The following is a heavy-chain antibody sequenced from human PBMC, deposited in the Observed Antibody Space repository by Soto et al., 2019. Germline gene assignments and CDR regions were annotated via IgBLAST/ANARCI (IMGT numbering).Heavy chain of an antibody. D-gene: IGHD6-13*01. V-gene: IGHV4-39*01. J-gene: IGHJ4*02. CDR1: GGSISSSSYY. CDR3: AIHGYSSSWYYFDD. Sequence: SENLSLTCTVSGGSISSSSYYWGWIRQPPGKGLEWIGSIYYSGSTYYNPSLKSRVTISVDTSKKQFSLKLSSVTAADTAVYYCAIHGYSSSWYYFDDWGKGTLGT. CDR2: IYYSGST.